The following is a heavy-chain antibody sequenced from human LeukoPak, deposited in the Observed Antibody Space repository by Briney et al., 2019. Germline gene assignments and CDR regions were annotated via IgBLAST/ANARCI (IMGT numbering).Heavy chain of an antibody. CDR1: GFTFSSYS. D-gene: IGHD4-11*01. J-gene: IGHJ4*02. Sequence: PGGSLRLSCAASGFTFSSYSMNWVRRAPGKGLEWVSTFKTKYHQVYYAESVRGRFTISTDNSRNTVFLQMNSLRADDTALYYCARSVPDYTRFDYWGQGALVTVSS. CDR2: FKTKYHQV. V-gene: IGHV3-21*04. CDR3: ARSVPDYTRFDY.